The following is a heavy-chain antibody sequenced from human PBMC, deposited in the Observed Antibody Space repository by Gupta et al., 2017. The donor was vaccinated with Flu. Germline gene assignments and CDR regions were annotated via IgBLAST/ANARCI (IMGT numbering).Heavy chain of an antibody. CDR3: ARDKSGDGDVHFDY. D-gene: IGHD4-17*01. J-gene: IGHJ4*02. Sequence: QAPGQGLEWVAWINPNDGRTNYAQKFQGRISRTRDTSISTAYMELSSLRSDDTAVYYCARDKSGDGDVHFDYWGRGTLVTVSS. V-gene: IGHV1-2*02. CDR2: INPNDGRT.